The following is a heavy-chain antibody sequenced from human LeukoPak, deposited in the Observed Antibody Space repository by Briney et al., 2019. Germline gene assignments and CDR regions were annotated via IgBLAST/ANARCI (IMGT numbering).Heavy chain of an antibody. J-gene: IGHJ4*02. D-gene: IGHD4-17*01. Sequence: GGSLRLSCAASGFTFSSYGMHWARQAPGKGLEWVAVIWYDGSNKYYADSVKGRFTISRDNSKNTLYLQMNSLRAEDTAVYYCARDRNGNYGRWGFDYWGQGTLVTVSS. CDR3: ARDRNGNYGRWGFDY. V-gene: IGHV3-33*01. CDR1: GFTFSSYG. CDR2: IWYDGSNK.